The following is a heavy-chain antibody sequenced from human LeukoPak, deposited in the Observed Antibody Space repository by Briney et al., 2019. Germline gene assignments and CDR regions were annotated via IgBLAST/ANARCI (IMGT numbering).Heavy chain of an antibody. Sequence: PGGSLRLSCAVSGFTFSGYAMSWVRQAPGKGLEWVSSISGSGSNTYHTDPVKGRCTISRDNSKNTLYLEMNSLRVEDTAIYYRAKHGSPGPIFYNGMDVWGLGTTVTVSS. J-gene: IGHJ6*02. CDR2: ISGSGSNT. CDR1: GFTFSGYA. V-gene: IGHV3-23*01. CDR3: AKHGSPGPIFYNGMDV. D-gene: IGHD3-3*02.